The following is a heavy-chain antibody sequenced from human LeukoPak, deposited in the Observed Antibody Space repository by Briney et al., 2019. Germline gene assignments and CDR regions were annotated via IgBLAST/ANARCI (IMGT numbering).Heavy chain of an antibody. V-gene: IGHV3-23*01. CDR2: ISGSASST. CDR1: GFTFSSYA. J-gene: IGHJ6*02. Sequence: GGSLRLSCAASGFTFSSYAMSWVRQAPGKGLEWVSAISGSASSTYYADSVKGRFTISRDNSKNTLYLQMSSLRADDTAVYYCALYRITYYGMDVWGQGTTVTVSS. D-gene: IGHD2/OR15-2a*01. CDR3: ALYRITYYGMDV.